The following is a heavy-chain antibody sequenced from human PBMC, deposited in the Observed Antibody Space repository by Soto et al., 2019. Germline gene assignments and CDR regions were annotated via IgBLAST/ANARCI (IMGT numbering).Heavy chain of an antibody. Sequence: SGPTLVNPTQTLTLTCTFSGFALTYIGEGAGWIRQPPGKALEWLALVYWDDDKRYNPSLRSRLTITKDTSKNQVVLTMTNMDPVDTATYYCAHLYDSSGYCAYWGQGTLVTVSS. D-gene: IGHD3-22*01. CDR2: VYWDDDK. J-gene: IGHJ4*02. CDR1: GFALTYIGEG. CDR3: AHLYDSSGYCAY. V-gene: IGHV2-5*02.